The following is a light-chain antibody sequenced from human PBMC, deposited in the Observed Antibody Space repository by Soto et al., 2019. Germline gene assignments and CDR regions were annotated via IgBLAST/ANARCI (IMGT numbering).Light chain of an antibody. Sequence: DIQLTQSPSFLSASVGDRVTITCRASQGINIFLAWFQQKPGKAPNLLISAASTLQSGVPSRFSGSGSGTEFTLTISGLQPDDFATYYCQRYNSYSRTFGQGTKVDIK. CDR2: AAS. V-gene: IGKV1-9*01. J-gene: IGKJ1*01. CDR3: QRYNSYSRT. CDR1: QGINIF.